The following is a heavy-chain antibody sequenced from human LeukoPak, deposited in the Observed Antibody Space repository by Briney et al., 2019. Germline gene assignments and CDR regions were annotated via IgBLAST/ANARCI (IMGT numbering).Heavy chain of an antibody. V-gene: IGHV1-2*02. J-gene: IGHJ5*02. D-gene: IGHD6-13*01. CDR1: GYTFTGYY. CDR2: INPNSGGT. CDR3: ARGPRSFSRSWYNWFDL. Sequence: ASVKVSCKASGYTFTGYYMHWVRQAPGQGLEWMGWINPNSGGTNYAQKFQGRVTMTRDTSISTAYMELSRLRSDDTAVYYCARGPRSFSRSWYNWFDLWGQGTLVTVSS.